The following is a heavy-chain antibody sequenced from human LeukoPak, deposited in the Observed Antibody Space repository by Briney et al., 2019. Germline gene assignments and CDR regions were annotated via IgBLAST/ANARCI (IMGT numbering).Heavy chain of an antibody. V-gene: IGHV1-2*02. CDR2: INPNSGGT. CDR1: GYTFTGYY. J-gene: IGHJ6*02. D-gene: IGHD3-3*01. Sequence: GASVKVSCKASGYTFTGYYMHWVRQAPGQGLEWMGWINPNSGGTNYAQKFQGRVTMTRDTSISTAYMELSRLRSDDTAVYYCARTPIYDFWSGPNYYYGMDVWGQGTTVTVSS. CDR3: ARTPIYDFWSGPNYYYGMDV.